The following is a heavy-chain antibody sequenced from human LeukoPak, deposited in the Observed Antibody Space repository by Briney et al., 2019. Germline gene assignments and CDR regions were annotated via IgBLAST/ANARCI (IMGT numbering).Heavy chain of an antibody. CDR1: GGYISGYY. J-gene: IGHJ4*02. CDR3: ARSIYNDQGTFDY. Sequence: PSETLSLTCTVSGGYISGYYWTWIRQPPGKGLEWIANVYYSGTTNIHPSLKSRLIVSLDMSKNKFSLNLTSVTAADTAVYYCARSIYNDQGTFDYRGQGAPVTVSS. V-gene: IGHV4-59*01. CDR2: VYYSGTT. D-gene: IGHD3-16*02.